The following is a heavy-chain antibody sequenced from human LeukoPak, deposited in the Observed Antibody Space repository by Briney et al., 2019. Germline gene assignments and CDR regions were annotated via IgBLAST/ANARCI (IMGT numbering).Heavy chain of an antibody. CDR3: AGASPYYFDY. CDR1: GDTFTSYD. Sequence: ASVKVTCRASGDTFTSYDINWVRQATGQGLEWMGWMNPNSGNTGYAQKFQGRVTMTRNTSISTAYMELSSLRSEDTAVYYCAGASPYYFDYWGQGTLVTVSS. D-gene: IGHD4/OR15-4a*01. CDR2: MNPNSGNT. V-gene: IGHV1-8*01. J-gene: IGHJ4*02.